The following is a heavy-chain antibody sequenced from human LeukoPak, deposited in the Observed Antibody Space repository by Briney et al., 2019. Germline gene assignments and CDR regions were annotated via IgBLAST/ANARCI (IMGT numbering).Heavy chain of an antibody. V-gene: IGHV3-21*01. CDR3: ARDGSPGFGGIYFDG. D-gene: IGHD4-23*01. Sequence: GGSLRLSCAPSGFTFSRYSMIWVRHATGKGLEWVSSISSSSGYIYYANSVNGRFTISTENAKNSQYLQMNSLGAEDTAVYYCARDGSPGFGGIYFDGWGQGTLVTVAS. J-gene: IGHJ4*02. CDR2: ISSSSGYI. CDR1: GFTFSRYS.